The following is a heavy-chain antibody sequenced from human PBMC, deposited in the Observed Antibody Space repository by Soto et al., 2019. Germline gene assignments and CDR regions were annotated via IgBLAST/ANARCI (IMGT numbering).Heavy chain of an antibody. Sequence: GGSLRLSCAASGFTFSSYAMHWVRQAPGKGLEWVAGISYDGSNKYYADSVKGRFTISRDNSKNTLYLQMNSLRAEDTAVYYCARDGVSWGSNSNYFYYYMDVWGKGTTVTVSS. V-gene: IGHV3-30*04. J-gene: IGHJ6*03. CDR2: ISYDGSNK. D-gene: IGHD6-13*01. CDR3: ARDGVSWGSNSNYFYYYMDV. CDR1: GFTFSSYA.